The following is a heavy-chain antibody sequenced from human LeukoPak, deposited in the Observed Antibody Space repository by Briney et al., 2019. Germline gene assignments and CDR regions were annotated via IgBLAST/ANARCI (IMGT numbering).Heavy chain of an antibody. CDR3: AREDCSGGSCRDFDY. D-gene: IGHD2-15*01. J-gene: IGHJ4*02. V-gene: IGHV4-39*07. Sequence: SETLSLTCTVSGGSIRSGYYYWGWIRQPPGKGLEWIGSLYYNGSTYYNPSLKSRVTISVDTSKSQFSLKLSSVTAADTAVYYCAREDCSGGSCRDFDYWGQGTLVTVSS. CDR1: GGSIRSGYYY. CDR2: LYYNGST.